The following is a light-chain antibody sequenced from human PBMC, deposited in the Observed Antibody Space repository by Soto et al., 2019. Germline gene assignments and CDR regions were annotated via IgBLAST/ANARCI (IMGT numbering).Light chain of an antibody. CDR2: DVT. V-gene: IGLV2-11*01. J-gene: IGLJ1*01. CDR1: ANDVGGHNY. CDR3: YSYAGTYTFV. Sequence: QSALTQPRSVSGSPGQSATISCTGTANDVGGHNYVSWYQQHPGEAPKLLIYDVTERPSGVPDRFSGSKSGNTASLTISGLPTEDEAAYYCYSYAGTYTFVFGTGTKLTVL.